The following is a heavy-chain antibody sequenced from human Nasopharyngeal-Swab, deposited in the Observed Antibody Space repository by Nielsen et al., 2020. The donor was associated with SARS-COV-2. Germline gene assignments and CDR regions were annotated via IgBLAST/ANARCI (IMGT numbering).Heavy chain of an antibody. V-gene: IGHV3-23*01. CDR3: ARERGSGSYSYFDY. CDR2: INNRGDDT. Sequence: GESLKISCAASGFTFSNYAMSWVRQAPGKGLEWVSTINNRGDDTHYVDSVRGRFTVSRDNSKNTLYLQMNSLRAEDTAVYYCARERGSGSYSYFDYWGQGTLVTVSS. D-gene: IGHD3-10*01. CDR1: GFTFSNYA. J-gene: IGHJ4*02.